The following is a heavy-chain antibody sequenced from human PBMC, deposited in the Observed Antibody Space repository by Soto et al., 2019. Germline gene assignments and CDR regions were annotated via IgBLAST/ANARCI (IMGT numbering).Heavy chain of an antibody. J-gene: IGHJ5*02. D-gene: IGHD3-10*01. CDR2: IWYDGSNK. Sequence: QVQLVESGGGVVQPGMSLRLSCAASGFTFSSYGMHWVRQAPGKGLEWVAVIWYDGSNKYYADSVKGRFTISRDNSKNPLYLQMNSLRGEDTGVYYCARDVELYYYGSGSYYNGCFDPWGQGTLVTVSS. CDR3: ARDVELYYYGSGSYYNGCFDP. V-gene: IGHV3-33*01. CDR1: GFTFSSYG.